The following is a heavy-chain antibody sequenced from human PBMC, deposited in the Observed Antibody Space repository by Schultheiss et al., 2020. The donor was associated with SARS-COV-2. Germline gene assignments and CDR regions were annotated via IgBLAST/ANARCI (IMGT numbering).Heavy chain of an antibody. D-gene: IGHD2-2*02. Sequence: LRLSCAISGDSVSSNSAAWNWIRQSPSRGLEWLGRTYYRSKWYNDYAVSVKSRITINPDTSKNQFSLKLSSVTAADTAVYYCASSRSIVVVPAAIIYWGQGTLVTVSS. J-gene: IGHJ4*02. CDR2: TYYRSKWYN. CDR1: GDSVSSNSAA. CDR3: ASSRSIVVVPAAIIY. V-gene: IGHV6-1*01.